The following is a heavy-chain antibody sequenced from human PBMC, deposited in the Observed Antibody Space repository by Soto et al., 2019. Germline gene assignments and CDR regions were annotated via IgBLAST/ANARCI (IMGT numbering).Heavy chain of an antibody. D-gene: IGHD5-12*01. Sequence: SETLSLTCAVSSGTISSSNWWTWVRQPPGKGLEWIGEINHSGSPNYNPSLRSRVTISVDKSKSQFFLNLSSVNAADTTVYYCAKQINRGYDPSWFDPWGQGTLVTVSS. CDR2: INHSGSP. CDR3: AKQINRGYDPSWFDP. V-gene: IGHV4-4*02. J-gene: IGHJ5*02. CDR1: SGTISSSNW.